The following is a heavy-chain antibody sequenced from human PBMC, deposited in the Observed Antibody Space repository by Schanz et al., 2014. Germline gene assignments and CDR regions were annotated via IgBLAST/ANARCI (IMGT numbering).Heavy chain of an antibody. CDR2: FDAHDGRA. D-gene: IGHD3-10*01. J-gene: IGHJ5*02. CDR3: ARPALWFGDNCFAP. Sequence: EVHLLESGGGLVPPGGSLRLSCEASGFSFGNYGMSWVRQAPGKGLEWVSGFDAHDGRAYYADSAKGRFTISRDNSKSTLYVEMNSLRAEDTAVYYCARPALWFGDNCFAPWGQGTLVTVSS. CDR1: GFSFGNYG. V-gene: IGHV3-23*01.